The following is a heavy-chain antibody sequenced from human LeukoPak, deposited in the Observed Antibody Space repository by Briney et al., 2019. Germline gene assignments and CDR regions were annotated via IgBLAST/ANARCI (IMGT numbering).Heavy chain of an antibody. Sequence: PGGSLRLSCAASGFTFTSYGMHWVRQAPGKGLDWVAVIWYDGSKKYYADSVKGRFTISRDNAKNSLYLQMNSLRDEDTAVYYCAREDYSGYDFYDYWGQGSLVTVSS. D-gene: IGHD5-12*01. V-gene: IGHV3-33*01. CDR3: AREDYSGYDFYDY. CDR1: GFTFTSYG. CDR2: IWYDGSKK. J-gene: IGHJ4*02.